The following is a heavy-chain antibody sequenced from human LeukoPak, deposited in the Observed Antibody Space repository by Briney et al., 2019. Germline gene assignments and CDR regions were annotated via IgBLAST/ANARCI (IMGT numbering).Heavy chain of an antibody. CDR2: IVVGSGNT. Sequence: SVKVSCKASGFTFTSSAMQWVRQARGQRLEWIGWIVVGSGNTNYAQKFQERVTITRDMSTSTAYMELSSLRSEDTAVYYCAREKGSYSSSWSPIDYWGQGTLVTVSS. V-gene: IGHV1-58*02. J-gene: IGHJ4*02. CDR1: GFTFTSSA. CDR3: AREKGSYSSSWSPIDY. D-gene: IGHD6-13*01.